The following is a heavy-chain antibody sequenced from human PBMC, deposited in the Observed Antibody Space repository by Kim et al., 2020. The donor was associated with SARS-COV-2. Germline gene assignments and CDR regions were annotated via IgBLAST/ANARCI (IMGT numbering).Heavy chain of an antibody. CDR2: ISSSSSYI. CDR1: GFTFSSYS. V-gene: IGHV3-21*01. CDR3: ARGSSESYYLFDY. D-gene: IGHD1-26*01. J-gene: IGHJ4*02. Sequence: GGSLRLSCAASGFTFSSYSMNWVRQAPGKGLEWVSSISSSSSYIYYADSVKGRFTISRDNAKNSLYLQMNSLRAEDTAVYYCARGSSESYYLFDYWGQGTLVTVSS.